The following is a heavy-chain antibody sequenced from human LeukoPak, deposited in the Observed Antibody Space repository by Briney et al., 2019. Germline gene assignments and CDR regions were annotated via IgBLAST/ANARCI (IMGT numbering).Heavy chain of an antibody. CDR1: GYSFTNHE. D-gene: IGHD2-2*01. Sequence: ASVKVSCKTSGYSFTNHEMNWVRQATGHGLEWMGYINPRSGDTGFAQKFQGRVTMTRNTSISTAFMELSSLRSEDTAVYYCARSDCSSTSCPGLTYYYYGMDVWGQGTTVTVSS. V-gene: IGHV1-8*02. J-gene: IGHJ6*02. CDR3: ARSDCSSTSCPGLTYYYYGMDV. CDR2: INPRSGDT.